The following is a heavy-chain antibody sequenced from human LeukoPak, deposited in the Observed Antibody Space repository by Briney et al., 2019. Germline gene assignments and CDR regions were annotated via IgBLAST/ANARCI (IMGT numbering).Heavy chain of an antibody. CDR3: ARDLGMGDLSFDY. CDR2: INPNSGGT. J-gene: IGHJ4*02. V-gene: IGHV1-2*02. CDR1: GYTFLAYF. Sequence: ASVKVSCKASGYTFLAYFIHWVRQAPGQGLEWLGWINPNSGGTKYAQKFQGRVTMTRDTSINTAYMELSRLTSDDTAVYYCARDLGMGDLSFDYWGQGTLVTVSS. D-gene: IGHD3-16*02.